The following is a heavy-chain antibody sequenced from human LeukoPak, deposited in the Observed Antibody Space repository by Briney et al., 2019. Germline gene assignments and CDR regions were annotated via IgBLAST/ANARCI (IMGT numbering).Heavy chain of an antibody. CDR2: INHSGST. Sequence: SETLSLTCAVYGGSFSGYYWSWIRQPPGKGLEWIGEINHSGSTNYNPSLKSRVTISVDTSKNQFSLKLSSVTAADTAVYYCARPGKRRAWDCWGQGTLVTVSS. V-gene: IGHV4-34*01. D-gene: IGHD4-23*01. CDR1: GGSFSGYY. J-gene: IGHJ4*02. CDR3: ARPGKRRAWDC.